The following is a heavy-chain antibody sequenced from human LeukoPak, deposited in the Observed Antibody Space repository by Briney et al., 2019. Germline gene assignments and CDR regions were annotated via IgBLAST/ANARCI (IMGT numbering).Heavy chain of an antibody. CDR3: AGPYSSSWPFDS. V-gene: IGHV4-39*01. J-gene: IGHJ4*02. CDR1: GGSISSSSYY. Sequence: SETLSLTCTVSGGSISSSSYYWGWIRQPPGKGLEWIGSIYSVGSTYYNPSLKSRVTISVDTSKNQLSLKLNSVTDADTAVYYCAGPYSSSWPFDSWGQGTLATVSS. CDR2: IYSVGST. D-gene: IGHD6-13*01.